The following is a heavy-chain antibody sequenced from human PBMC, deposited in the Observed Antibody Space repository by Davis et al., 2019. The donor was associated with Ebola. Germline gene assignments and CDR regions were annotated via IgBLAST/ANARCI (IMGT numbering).Heavy chain of an antibody. J-gene: IGHJ5*02. CDR1: GGSSSGYH. V-gene: IGHV4-34*12. CDR3: ARKPTRWENWYDP. Sequence: SETLSLTCAVYGGSSSGYHWPCIRQPPGKGLEWIGEIIHFGTTNYNPSLESRVTISVDTSKNQFSLKVTSVTAADTAVYYCARKPTRWENWYDPWGQGTLVTVSS. D-gene: IGHD1-26*01. CDR2: IIHFGTT.